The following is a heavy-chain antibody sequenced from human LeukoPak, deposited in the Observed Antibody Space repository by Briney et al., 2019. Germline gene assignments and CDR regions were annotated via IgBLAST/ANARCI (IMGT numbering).Heavy chain of an antibody. CDR1: GFTFSTYS. V-gene: IGHV3-48*02. Sequence: GSLRLSCAASGFTFSTYSMSWVRQAPGKGLEWVSYITSSSSTIYADSVKGRFTISRDNAKNSLYLQMNSLRDEDTAVYYCARGRTAVAYFDYWGQGTLVTVSS. J-gene: IGHJ4*02. CDR3: ARGRTAVAYFDY. CDR2: ITSSSSTI. D-gene: IGHD6-13*01.